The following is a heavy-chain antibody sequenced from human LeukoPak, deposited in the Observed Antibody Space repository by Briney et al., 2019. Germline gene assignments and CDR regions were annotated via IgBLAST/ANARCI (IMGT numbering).Heavy chain of an antibody. CDR2: IHTSGST. J-gene: IGHJ6*03. Sequence: ASETLSLTCTVSGGSINNYFWSWIRQPAGKGLEWIGRIHTSGSTNYNPSLKSRVTMSVDTSKNQFYLELSSVTAADTAVYYCARDAYSSYYMDVWGKGTTVTVSS. CDR3: ARDAYSSYYMDV. D-gene: IGHD2-21*01. CDR1: GGSINNYF. V-gene: IGHV4-4*07.